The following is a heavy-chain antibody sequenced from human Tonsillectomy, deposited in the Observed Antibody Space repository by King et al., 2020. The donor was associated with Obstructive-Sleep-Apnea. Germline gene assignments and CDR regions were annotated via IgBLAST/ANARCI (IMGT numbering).Heavy chain of an antibody. CDR1: GFTFSSYA. CDR2: ISSDGSNT. CDR3: AGVNDWYYDLWCGYLAY. Sequence: VQLVESGGGVVQPGRSLSLSCAASGFTFSSYAMHWVRQAPGKGLEWVAVISSDGSNTYYADSVKGRFTISRDTSKNTIYLKMTSLSAEDTAVYYCAGVNDWYYDLWCGYLAYWGQRTHVTVPS. V-gene: IGHV3-30*04. J-gene: IGHJ4*02. D-gene: IGHD3-3*01.